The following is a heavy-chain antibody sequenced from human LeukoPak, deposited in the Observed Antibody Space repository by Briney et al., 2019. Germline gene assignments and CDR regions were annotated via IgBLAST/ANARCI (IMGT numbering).Heavy chain of an antibody. Sequence: GGSLRLSCAASGFTFSSYWMHWVRQAPGKGLVRVSHISSDGSSTTYADSVKGRFTISRDNAKNTLYLQMNSLRAEDTAVYYCTRGYSGSYYGWGQGTLVTVSS. D-gene: IGHD1-26*01. CDR3: TRGYSGSYYG. CDR1: GFTFSSYW. J-gene: IGHJ4*02. CDR2: ISSDGSST. V-gene: IGHV3-74*01.